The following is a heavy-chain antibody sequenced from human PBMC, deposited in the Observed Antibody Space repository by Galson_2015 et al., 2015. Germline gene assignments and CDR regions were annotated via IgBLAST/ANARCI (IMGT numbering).Heavy chain of an antibody. CDR2: ISGSDGST. Sequence: SLRLSCAASGFTFSSYAMSWVRQAPGKGLEWVSAISGSDGSTYYADSVKGRFTISRDSSKNTLYLQMNSLRAEDTAVYYCAKVMGVVPAVGAFDIWGQGTMVTVSS. D-gene: IGHD2-2*01. CDR1: GFTFSSYA. V-gene: IGHV3-23*01. CDR3: AKVMGVVPAVGAFDI. J-gene: IGHJ3*02.